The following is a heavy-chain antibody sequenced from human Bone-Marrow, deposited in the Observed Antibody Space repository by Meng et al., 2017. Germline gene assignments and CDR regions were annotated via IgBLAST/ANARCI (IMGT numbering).Heavy chain of an antibody. CDR2: INHSGST. D-gene: IGHD3-16*01. CDR3: AKARLWGDNWFDP. V-gene: IGHV4-34*01. J-gene: IGHJ5*02. Sequence: QVQLRPWGAGLLKHSETLCLTCAVYGWSFGGYYWSWIRQPPGKGLEWIGEINHSGSTNYNPSLKSRVTISVDTSKNQFSLKLSSVTAADTAVYYCAKARLWGDNWFDPWGQGTLVTVSS. CDR1: GWSFGGYY.